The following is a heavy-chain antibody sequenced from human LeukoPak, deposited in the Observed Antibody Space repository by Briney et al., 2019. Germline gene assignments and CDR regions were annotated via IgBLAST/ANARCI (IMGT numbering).Heavy chain of an antibody. J-gene: IGHJ5*02. CDR2: INPNSGGT. V-gene: IGHV1-2*04. D-gene: IGHD6-13*01. CDR1: GYTFTSYG. CDR3: AREARGSSWSNGWFDP. Sequence: ASVKVSCKASGYTFTSYGISWVRQAPGQGLEWMGWINPNSGGTNYAQKFQGWVTTTRDTSISTAYMELSRLRSDDTAVYYCAREARGSSWSNGWFDPWGQGTLVTVSS.